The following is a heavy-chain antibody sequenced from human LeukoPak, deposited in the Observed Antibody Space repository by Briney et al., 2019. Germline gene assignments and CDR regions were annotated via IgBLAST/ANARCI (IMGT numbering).Heavy chain of an antibody. CDR3: AKDFSSWGPSGMDV. CDR2: ISSIGGTT. D-gene: IGHD1-26*01. V-gene: IGHV3-23*01. Sequence: GGSLRLSCEASGLTFSSYAMSWVRQAPGKGLEWLSGISSIGGTTYYADSVKGRFTISRDNSKNTLYLQMNSLRAEDTAMYYCAKDFSSWGPSGMDVWGQGTTVTVSS. CDR1: GLTFSSYA. J-gene: IGHJ6*02.